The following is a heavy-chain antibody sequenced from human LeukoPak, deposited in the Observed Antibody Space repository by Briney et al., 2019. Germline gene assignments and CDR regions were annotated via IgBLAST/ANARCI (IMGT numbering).Heavy chain of an antibody. CDR2: ISSSSSTI. CDR3: ARSLGAVYDAFDI. V-gene: IGHV3-48*01. J-gene: IGHJ3*02. CDR1: GFTFSSYS. Sequence: PGGSLRLSCAVSGFTFSSYSMNWVRQAPGKGLEWVSYISSSSSTIYYADSVKGRFTISRDNAKNSLYLQMNSLRAEDTAVYYCARSLGAVYDAFDIWGQGTMVIVSS. D-gene: IGHD3-16*01.